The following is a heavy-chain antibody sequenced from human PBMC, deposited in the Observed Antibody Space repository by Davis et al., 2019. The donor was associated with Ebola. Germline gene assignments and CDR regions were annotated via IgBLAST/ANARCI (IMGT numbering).Heavy chain of an antibody. CDR3: ARGPAYSGIDY. CDR1: GASISTNY. D-gene: IGHD1-26*01. J-gene: IGHJ4*02. V-gene: IGHV4-34*01. Sequence: MPGGSLRLSCSVSGASISTNYWSWIRQPPGKGLEWIGEINHSGSTNYNPSLKSRVTISVDTSKNQFSLKLTSVTAADTAVYYCARGPAYSGIDYWGQGTLVTVSS. CDR2: INHSGST.